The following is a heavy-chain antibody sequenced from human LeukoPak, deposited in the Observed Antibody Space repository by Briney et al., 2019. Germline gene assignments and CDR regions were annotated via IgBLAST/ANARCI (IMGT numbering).Heavy chain of an antibody. CDR2: IIPIFGTA. CDR1: GGTFNSYA. V-gene: IGHV1-69*01. D-gene: IGHD2-2*01. Sequence: SVKVSCKASGGTFNSYAISWVRQAPGQGLEWMGGIIPIFGTANSAQKFQGRVTITADESTSTAYMELSSLGSEDTAVYYCARELGICSSTSCYPREYYGMDVWGQGTTVTVSS. J-gene: IGHJ6*02. CDR3: ARELGICSSTSCYPREYYGMDV.